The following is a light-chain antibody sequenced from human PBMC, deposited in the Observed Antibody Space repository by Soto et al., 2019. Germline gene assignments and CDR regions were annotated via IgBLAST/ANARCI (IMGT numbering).Light chain of an antibody. V-gene: IGKV1-9*01. CDR1: QGISSN. J-gene: IGKJ1*01. CDR2: AAS. Sequence: DIQLTQSPYFLSASVGDRVTSTCRASQGISSNLAWYQQKPGKAPKLLIYAASTLQSGVPSRFSGSGSGTEFTLTISSLQPEDFATYYCQHLNGYPRTFGQGTKVETK. CDR3: QHLNGYPRT.